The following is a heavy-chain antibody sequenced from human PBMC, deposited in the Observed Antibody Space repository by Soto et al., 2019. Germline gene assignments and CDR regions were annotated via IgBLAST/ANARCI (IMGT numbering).Heavy chain of an antibody. D-gene: IGHD1-1*01. CDR3: ARDLEPSGDFYGMDV. CDR2: ISSSSSYI. Sequence: PGGSLRLSCAASGFTFSSYSMNWVRQAPGKGLEWVSSISSSSSYIYCADSVKGRFTISRDNAKNSLYLQMNSLRAEDTAVYYCARDLEPSGDFYGMDVWGQGTTVTVSS. J-gene: IGHJ6*02. CDR1: GFTFSSYS. V-gene: IGHV3-21*01.